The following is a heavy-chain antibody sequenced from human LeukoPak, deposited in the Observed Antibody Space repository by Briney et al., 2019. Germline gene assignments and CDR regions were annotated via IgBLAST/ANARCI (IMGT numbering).Heavy chain of an antibody. CDR1: GXXISXFH. Sequence: PSETLSLTCTVXGXXISXFHXXXXXXXPGXXLEWTGYIYHSGTTNYXPSLKSRVTISVDXSKNQLSLKLNSVTAADTAVYYCXRGGYSDYDYRPFVWGQGALVTVSS. J-gene: IGHJ4*02. V-gene: IGHV4-59*01. CDR2: IYHSGTT. CDR3: XRGGYSDYDYRPFV. D-gene: IGHD5-12*01.